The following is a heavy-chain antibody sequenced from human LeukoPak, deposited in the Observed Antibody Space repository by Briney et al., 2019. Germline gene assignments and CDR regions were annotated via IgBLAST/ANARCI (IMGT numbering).Heavy chain of an antibody. CDR2: ISAYNGNT. D-gene: IGHD3-16*02. Sequence: ASVKVSCKASGYTFTSYGISWVRQAPGQGLEWMGWISAYNGNTNYAQKLQGRVTMTTDTSTSTAYMEPRSLRSDDTAVYYCARGDYDYVWGSYRYKFDYWGQGTLVTVSS. CDR1: GYTFTSYG. J-gene: IGHJ4*02. V-gene: IGHV1-18*01. CDR3: ARGDYDYVWGSYRYKFDY.